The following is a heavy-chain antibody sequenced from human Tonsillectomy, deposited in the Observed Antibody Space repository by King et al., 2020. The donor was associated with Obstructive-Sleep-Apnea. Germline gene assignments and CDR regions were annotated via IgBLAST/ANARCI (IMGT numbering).Heavy chain of an antibody. CDR3: ARQIAHFESGWFRADS. CDR2: IFYRGTT. J-gene: IGHJ4*02. CDR1: GDSISSTHYY. Sequence: QLQESGPGLVKPSETLSLTCTVSGDSISSTHYYWAWIRQPPGKGLEYIGSIFYRGTTYSDAPLKSRVSISVDTSKNQFSLRLSSVTAADTAGYYFARQIAHFESGWFRADSWGQGALVTVSS. V-gene: IGHV4-39*01. D-gene: IGHD6-19*01.